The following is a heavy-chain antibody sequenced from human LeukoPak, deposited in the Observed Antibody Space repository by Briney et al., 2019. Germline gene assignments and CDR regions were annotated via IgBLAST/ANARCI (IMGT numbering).Heavy chain of an antibody. Sequence: GGSLRLSCAASGFTFSSYGMHWVRQAPGKGLEWVVVIWYDGSNKYYADSVKGRFTISRDNSKNTLYLQMNSLRAEDTAVYYCARDNYGDYYYYYYGMDVWGQGTTVTVSS. CDR1: GFTFSSYG. CDR2: IWYDGSNK. D-gene: IGHD4-17*01. J-gene: IGHJ6*02. CDR3: ARDNYGDYYYYYYGMDV. V-gene: IGHV3-33*01.